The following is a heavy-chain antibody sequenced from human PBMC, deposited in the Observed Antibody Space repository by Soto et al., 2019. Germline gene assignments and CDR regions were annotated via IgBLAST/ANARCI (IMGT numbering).Heavy chain of an antibody. D-gene: IGHD3-3*01. Sequence: GESLKISCKGSGYSFTSYWISWVRQMPGKGLAWMGRIDPSDSYTNYSPSFQGHVTISADKSISTAYLQWSSLKASDTAMYYCARHRYYDFWSGFRPAGTYYFDYWGQGTLVTVSS. CDR3: ARHRYYDFWSGFRPAGTYYFDY. V-gene: IGHV5-10-1*01. J-gene: IGHJ4*02. CDR2: IDPSDSYT. CDR1: GYSFTSYW.